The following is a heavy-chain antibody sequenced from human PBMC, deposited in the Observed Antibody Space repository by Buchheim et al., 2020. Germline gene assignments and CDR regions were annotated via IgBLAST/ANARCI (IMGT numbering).Heavy chain of an antibody. CDR2: ISSGNTITT. CDR1: GFTFSSYS. D-gene: IGHD1-26*01. J-gene: IGHJ4*02. CDR3: ARRGVREFDY. Sequence: DVQLVESGGGLIQPGGSLRLSCAASGFTFSSYSMNWVRQAPGKGLEWVSYISSGNTITTHYADSVLGRFTISRDNAKKSLYLQMNSLRDEDTAVYYCARRGVREFDYWGQGTL. V-gene: IGHV3-48*02.